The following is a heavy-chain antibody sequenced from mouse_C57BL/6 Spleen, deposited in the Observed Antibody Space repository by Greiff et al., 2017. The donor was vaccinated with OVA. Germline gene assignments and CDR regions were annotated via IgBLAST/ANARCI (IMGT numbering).Heavy chain of an antibody. V-gene: IGHV14-3*01. CDR3: AGGFITTVVADC. Sequence: EVQLQQSVAELVRPGASVKLSCTASGFNITNTYMHWVKQRPEQGLEWIGRIDPANGNTKYDPKFQGKATITADTSSNTAYLPLTSLPSEDTAIYYCAGGFITTVVADCWGQGTTLSVSS. J-gene: IGHJ2*01. CDR2: IDPANGNT. CDR1: GFNITNTY. D-gene: IGHD1-1*01.